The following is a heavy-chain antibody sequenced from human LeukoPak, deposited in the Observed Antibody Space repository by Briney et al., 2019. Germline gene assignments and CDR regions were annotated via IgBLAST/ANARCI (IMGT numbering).Heavy chain of an antibody. V-gene: IGHV3-23*01. J-gene: IGHJ4*02. CDR2: ISGSGGST. CDR1: GFTFSSYW. D-gene: IGHD6-13*01. CDR3: AKNSGYSSSWYSLDY. Sequence: GGSLRLSCAASGFTFSSYWMSWVRQAPGKGLEWVSAISGSGGSTYYADSVKGRFTISRDSSKNTLYLQMNSLRAEDTAVYYCAKNSGYSSSWYSLDYWGQGTLVTVSS.